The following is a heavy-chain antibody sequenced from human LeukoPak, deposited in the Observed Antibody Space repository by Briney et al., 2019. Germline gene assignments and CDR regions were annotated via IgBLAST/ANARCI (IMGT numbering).Heavy chain of an antibody. V-gene: IGHV4-31*03. J-gene: IGHJ4*02. CDR2: IYYSGST. CDR1: GGSINSGGYY. Sequence: SDTLSLTCTVSGGSINSGGYYWSWIRQHPGQGLEWIVYIYYSGSTYYNPSLKSRVTISVDTSKNQFCLKLSSVTAADTVFFFKQKTAYDILTGYRPFDYWGQGTLVTVSS. CDR3: QKTAYDILTGYRPFDY. D-gene: IGHD3-9*01.